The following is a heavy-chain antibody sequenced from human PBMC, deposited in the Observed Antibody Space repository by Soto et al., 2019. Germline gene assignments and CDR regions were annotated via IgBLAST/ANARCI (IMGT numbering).Heavy chain of an antibody. J-gene: IGHJ4*02. D-gene: IGHD6-13*01. CDR2: LYSGGTT. CDR3: ATGKRSGFGTAAGNYHY. Sequence: EVQLVESGGGLVQPGGSLRLSCAASGFTVSSNYMTWVRQAPGKGLEWVSVLYSGGTTYFADSVKGRFTISRDNSRNTLYLHMNSLRVEDTAVYYCATGKRSGFGTAAGNYHYWGQETLVTVSS. CDR1: GFTVSSNY. V-gene: IGHV3-66*01.